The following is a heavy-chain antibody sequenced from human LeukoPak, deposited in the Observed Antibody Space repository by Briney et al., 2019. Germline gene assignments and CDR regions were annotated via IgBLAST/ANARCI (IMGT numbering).Heavy chain of an antibody. J-gene: IGHJ4*02. CDR1: GFTFSNAW. CDR3: ASGRYYDFWSGFDY. CDR2: IKEDGSDK. Sequence: GGSLRLSCAASGFTFSNAWMSWVRHAPGKGLEWVANIKEDGSDKYYVDSVKGRVTISRENAKNSLYMQMNSLRAEDTAVYYCASGRYYDFWSGFDYWGQGTLVTVSS. V-gene: IGHV3-7*01. D-gene: IGHD3-3*01.